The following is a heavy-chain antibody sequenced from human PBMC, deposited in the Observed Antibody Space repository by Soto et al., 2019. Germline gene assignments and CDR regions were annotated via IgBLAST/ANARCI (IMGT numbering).Heavy chain of an antibody. Sequence: PGGSLRLSCAASGFTFSSYWMSWVRQAPGKGLEWVANIKQDGSEKYYVDSVKGRFTISRDNDKNSLYLQMNSLRAEDTAVYYCARGSVLRYFDWSATKHHFDYWGQGTLVTVSS. D-gene: IGHD3-9*01. V-gene: IGHV3-7*03. CDR2: IKQDGSEK. CDR3: ARGSVLRYFDWSATKHHFDY. CDR1: GFTFSSYW. J-gene: IGHJ4*02.